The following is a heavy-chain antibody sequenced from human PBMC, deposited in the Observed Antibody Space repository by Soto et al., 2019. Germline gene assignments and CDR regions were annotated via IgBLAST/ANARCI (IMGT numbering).Heavy chain of an antibody. V-gene: IGHV5-10-1*01. CDR2: IDPSDSYT. D-gene: IGHD4-4*01. Sequence: GESLKISCKGSGYSFTSYWISWVRQMPGKGLEWMGRIDPSDSYTNYSPSFQGHVTISADKSISTAYLQWSSLKASDTAMYYCARHSHSMTTVTYYYYYGMDVWGQGTTVTVSS. J-gene: IGHJ6*02. CDR1: GYSFTSYW. CDR3: ARHSHSMTTVTYYYYYGMDV.